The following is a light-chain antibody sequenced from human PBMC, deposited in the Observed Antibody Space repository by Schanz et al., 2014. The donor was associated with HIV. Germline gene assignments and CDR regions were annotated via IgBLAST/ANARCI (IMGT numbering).Light chain of an antibody. CDR1: RSNIGAGYD. CDR3: ATWDDSLSALV. J-gene: IGLJ3*02. CDR2: RDN. Sequence: QSVLTQPPSVSGAPGQRVTISCTGSRSNIGAGYDVHWYQQLPGTAPKLLIYRDNQRPSGVPDRFSGSKSGTSASLAISGLRSEDEADYYCATWDDSLSALVFGGGTKLTVL. V-gene: IGLV1-47*01.